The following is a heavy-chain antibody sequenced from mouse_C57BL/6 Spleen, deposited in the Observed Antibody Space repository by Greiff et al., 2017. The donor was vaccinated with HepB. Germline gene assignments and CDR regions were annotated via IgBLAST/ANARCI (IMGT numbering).Heavy chain of an antibody. CDR3: ARYYYGSSYLDV. V-gene: IGHV1-80*01. CDR2: IYPGDGDT. D-gene: IGHD1-1*01. Sequence: VQLQQSGAELVKPGASVKISCKASGYAFSSYWMNWVKQRPGKGLEWIGQIYPGDGDTNYNGKFKGKATLTADKSSSTAYMQLSSLTSEDSAVYFCARYYYGSSYLDVWGTGTTVTVSS. J-gene: IGHJ1*03. CDR1: GYAFSSYW.